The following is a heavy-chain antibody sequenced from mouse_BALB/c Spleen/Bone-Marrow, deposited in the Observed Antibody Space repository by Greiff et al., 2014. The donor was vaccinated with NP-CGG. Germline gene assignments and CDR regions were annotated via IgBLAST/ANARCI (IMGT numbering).Heavy chain of an antibody. Sequence: QVQLKESGPELVKPGALVKISCKASGYTFTNFDISWVQQRPGQGLEWIGWIYPGDGTTKYTEKFKGKASLTTAKSSSTANMQLNSLTSDNSAVYFCARGGYFGNAFAYWGQGTLVSVSA. CDR3: ARGGYFGNAFAY. D-gene: IGHD2-1*01. CDR2: IYPGDGTT. CDR1: GYTFTNFD. J-gene: IGHJ3*01. V-gene: IGHV1S56*01.